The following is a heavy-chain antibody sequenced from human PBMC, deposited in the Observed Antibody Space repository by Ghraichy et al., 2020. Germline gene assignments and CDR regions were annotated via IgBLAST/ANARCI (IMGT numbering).Heavy chain of an antibody. Sequence: GESLNISCAASGFTFCSYSMNWVRQAPGKGLEWVSYISSSSSTIYYADSVKGRFTISRDNAKNSLYLQMNSLRAEDTAVYYCARGINGFDRKWGQGTLVTVSS. CDR1: GFTFCSYS. V-gene: IGHV3-48*01. CDR3: ARGINGFDRK. J-gene: IGHJ4*02. D-gene: IGHD5-12*01. CDR2: ISSSSSTI.